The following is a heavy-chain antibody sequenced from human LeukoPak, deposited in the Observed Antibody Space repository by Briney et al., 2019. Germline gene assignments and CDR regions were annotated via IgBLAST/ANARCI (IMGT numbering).Heavy chain of an antibody. V-gene: IGHV3-33*03. CDR1: GFTFSTYG. Sequence: GRSLRLSCAASGFTFSTYGMHWVRQAPGKGLEWVAVIWYDGGNEKYADSVKGRFTISRENSKNTLFLQMNSLGAEDTAMYFYATDVAWSDRYNWGTKYYYYMDVWGKGTTVTVSS. CDR2: IWYDGGNE. D-gene: IGHD3-16*02. J-gene: IGHJ6*03. CDR3: ATDVAWSDRYNWGTKYYYYMDV.